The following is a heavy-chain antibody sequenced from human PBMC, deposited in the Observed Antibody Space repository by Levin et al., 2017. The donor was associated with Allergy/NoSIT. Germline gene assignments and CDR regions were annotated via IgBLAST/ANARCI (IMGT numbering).Heavy chain of an antibody. CDR2: FYYSGST. V-gene: IGHV4-59*08. Sequence: SQTLSLTCSVSGGSISSSHWSWIRQSPGKGLEWIGHFYYSGSTNYNPSLRSRVTISVDTSKNQFSLKLTSVTAADTAVYYCARHVYPDGSPFDSWGLGSLVTVSS. D-gene: IGHD3-10*01. CDR3: ARHVYPDGSPFDS. CDR1: GGSISSSH. J-gene: IGHJ4*02.